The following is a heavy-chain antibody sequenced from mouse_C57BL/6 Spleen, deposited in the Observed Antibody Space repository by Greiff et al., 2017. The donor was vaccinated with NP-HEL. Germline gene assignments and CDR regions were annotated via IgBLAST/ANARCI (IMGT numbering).Heavy chain of an antibody. Sequence: EVKLMESGGGLVKPGGSLKLSCAASGFTFSSYAMSWVRQTPEKRLEWVATISDGGSYTYYPDNVKGRFTISRDNAKNNLYLQMSHLKSEDTAMYYCARGRAFDYWGQGTTRTGSS. CDR3: ARGRAFDY. V-gene: IGHV5-4*03. CDR2: ISDGGSYT. CDR1: GFTFSSYA. J-gene: IGHJ2*01. D-gene: IGHD3-1*01.